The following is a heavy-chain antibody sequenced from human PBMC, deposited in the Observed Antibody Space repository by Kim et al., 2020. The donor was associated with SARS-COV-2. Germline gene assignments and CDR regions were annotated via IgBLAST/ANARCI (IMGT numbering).Heavy chain of an antibody. CDR2: ISSSSYT. D-gene: IGHD3-16*02. Sequence: GGSLRLSCAASGFTFSDYYMSWIRQAPGKGLEWVSYISSSSYTNYSASVEGRLPISRDNAKNSLFLQMNSLRAEDTAVYYCARVGYDYVWGSYRDYYYYYDRGVWGRGNRVTVS. J-gene: IGHJ6*04. CDR1: GFTFSDYY. CDR3: ARVGYDYVWGSYRDYYYYYDRGV. V-gene: IGHV3-11*05.